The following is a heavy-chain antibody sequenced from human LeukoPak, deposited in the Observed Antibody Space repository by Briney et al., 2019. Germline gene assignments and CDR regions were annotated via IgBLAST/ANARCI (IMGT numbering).Heavy chain of an antibody. J-gene: IGHJ4*02. D-gene: IGHD6-13*01. CDR1: GFTFSDHY. V-gene: IGHV3-72*01. CDR3: ARDLFRRAAGTMEDY. CDR2: TRNKPHKYTT. Sequence: PGGSLRLSCAASGFTFSDHYMDWVRQAPGKGLEWVGRTRNKPHKYTTEYAASVKGRFIVSRDDSKNSLYLQMNSLKTEDTAVYYCARDLFRRAAGTMEDYWGQGTLVTVSS.